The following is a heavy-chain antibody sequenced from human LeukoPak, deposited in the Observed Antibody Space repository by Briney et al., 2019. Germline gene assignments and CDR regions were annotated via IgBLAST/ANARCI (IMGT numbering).Heavy chain of an antibody. Sequence: PGGSLRLSCAASGFTFSSYWMSWVRQAPGKGLGWVANIKQDGSEKYYVDSVKGRFNISRDNAKNSLYLQMKSRRAEDTAAYYCARDSEGGYDYDPFFDYWGQGTLVTVSS. J-gene: IGHJ4*02. CDR2: IKQDGSEK. CDR1: GFTFSSYW. D-gene: IGHD5-12*01. CDR3: ARDSEGGYDYDPFFDY. V-gene: IGHV3-7*01.